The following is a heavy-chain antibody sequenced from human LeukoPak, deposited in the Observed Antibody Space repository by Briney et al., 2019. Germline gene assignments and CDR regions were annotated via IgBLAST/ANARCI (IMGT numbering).Heavy chain of an antibody. CDR3: ARERPRLLEEVYDILTDAFDI. J-gene: IGHJ3*02. CDR2: LYTSGST. Sequence: SETLSLTCTVSGGSISSGSYYWSWILPPAGKGLEWIGRLYTSGSTNYNPSLKSRVTMSVDTSKNLFSVKLSSVTASDTAVYYCARERPRLLEEVYDILTDAFDIWGQGTKVTVSS. V-gene: IGHV4-61*02. CDR1: GGSISSGSYY. D-gene: IGHD3-9*01.